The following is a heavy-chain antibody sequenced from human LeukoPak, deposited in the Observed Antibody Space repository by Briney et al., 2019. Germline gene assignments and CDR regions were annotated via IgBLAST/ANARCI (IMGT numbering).Heavy chain of an antibody. CDR3: ARAYSSSWYFNWFDP. CDR1: GGSFTDSY. CDR2: INHTGIT. J-gene: IGHJ5*02. D-gene: IGHD6-13*01. Sequence: PSETLSLTCAVYGGSFTDSYWTWIRQAPGKRLEWIAEINHTGITNSNPSLKSRVTISVDTSRNQFSLKLSSVTAADTAVYYCARAYSSSWYFNWFDPWGQGTLVTVSS. V-gene: IGHV4-34*01.